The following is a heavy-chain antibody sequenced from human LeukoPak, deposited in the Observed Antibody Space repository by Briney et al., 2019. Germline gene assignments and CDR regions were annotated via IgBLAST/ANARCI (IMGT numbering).Heavy chain of an antibody. Sequence: GGSLRLSCAASGFTFSSFGIHWVRQAPGKGLEWVAFIRDDGSTKYYAESVKGRFIISRDNSKNTLYLQLNGLTAEDTAVYYCASARATMALDYWGQGTLVTVSS. J-gene: IGHJ4*02. D-gene: IGHD3-10*01. CDR3: ASARATMALDY. CDR1: GFTFSSFG. V-gene: IGHV3-30*02. CDR2: IRDDGSTK.